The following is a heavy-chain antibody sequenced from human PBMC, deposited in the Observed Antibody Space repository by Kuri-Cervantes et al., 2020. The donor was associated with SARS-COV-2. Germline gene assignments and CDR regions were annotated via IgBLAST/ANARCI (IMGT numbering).Heavy chain of an antibody. CDR3: ARGDYGAAPDY. D-gene: IGHD4-17*01. CDR1: GYTFTNYG. J-gene: IGHJ4*02. V-gene: IGHV1-18*04. Sequence: ASVKVSCKASGYTFTNYGISWVRQAPGQGLEWMGWISGYNGNTNYAQKVQGRVTMTTDTSTSTVYMELRSLRSDDTAVYYCARGDYGAAPDYWGQGTLVTVSS. CDR2: ISGYNGNT.